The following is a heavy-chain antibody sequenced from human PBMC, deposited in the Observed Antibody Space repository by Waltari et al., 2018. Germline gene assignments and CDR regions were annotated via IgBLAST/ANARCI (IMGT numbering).Heavy chain of an antibody. J-gene: IGHJ4*02. Sequence: QVQLQESGPGLVKPSETLSLTCTVSGCSISSYYWSWIRQPPGKGLEWIGYIYYSGSTNYNPSLKSRVTISVDTSKNQFSLKLSSVTAADTAVYYCARDRGSRYWGQGTLVTVSS. CDR2: IYYSGST. CDR1: GCSISSYY. D-gene: IGHD3-16*01. CDR3: ARDRGSRY. V-gene: IGHV4-59*01.